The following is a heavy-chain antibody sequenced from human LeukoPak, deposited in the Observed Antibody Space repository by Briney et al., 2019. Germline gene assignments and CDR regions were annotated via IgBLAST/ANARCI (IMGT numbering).Heavy chain of an antibody. J-gene: IGHJ3*02. V-gene: IGHV1-2*02. CDR1: GYTFTGYY. CDR3: AREGRYSGYDRYAFDI. CDR2: INPNSGGT. D-gene: IGHD5-12*01. Sequence: ASVNVSCKASGYTFTGYYMHWVRRAPGQGLEWMGWINPNSGGTNYAQKFQGRVTITADESTSTAYMELSSLRSEDTAVYYCAREGRYSGYDRYAFDIWGQGTMVTVSS.